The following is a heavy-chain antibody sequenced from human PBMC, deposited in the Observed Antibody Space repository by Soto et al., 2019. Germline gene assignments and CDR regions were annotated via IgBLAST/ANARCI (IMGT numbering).Heavy chain of an antibody. CDR2: IYYSGST. CDR3: ARSNPGYCSGGSCPDTYYYYYGMDV. V-gene: IGHV4-31*11. D-gene: IGHD2-15*01. CDR1: SGSIGDIDGR. Sequence: SETLCLPCGVSSGSIGDIDGRSSASKHTGKGLEWIGYIYYSGSTYYNPSLKSRVTISVDTSKNQFSLKLSSVTAADTAVYYCARSNPGYCSGGSCPDTYYYYYGMDVWGQGTTVTVSS. J-gene: IGHJ6*02.